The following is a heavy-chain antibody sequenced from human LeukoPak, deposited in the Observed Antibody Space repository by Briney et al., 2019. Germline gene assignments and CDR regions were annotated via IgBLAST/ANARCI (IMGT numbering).Heavy chain of an antibody. CDR2: ISYDGSNK. D-gene: IGHD2-8*01. J-gene: IGHJ4*02. Sequence: GGSLRLSCAASGFTFSSYSMNWVRQAPGKGLEWVAVISYDGSNKYYADSVKGRFTISRDNSKNTLYLQMNSLRAEDTAVYYCARPMVYASSPFDYWGQGTLVTVSS. CDR3: ARPMVYASSPFDY. V-gene: IGHV3-30*03. CDR1: GFTFSSYS.